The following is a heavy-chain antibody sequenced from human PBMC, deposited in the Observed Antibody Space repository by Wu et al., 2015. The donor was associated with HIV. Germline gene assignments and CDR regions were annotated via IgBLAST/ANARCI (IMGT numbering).Heavy chain of an antibody. Sequence: QVQLVQSGAEVKKPGASVKVSCKASGYTFTSYGIXVXQRPGQGLEWMGWMNPNSGNTGYAQKFQGRVTMTRNTSISTAYMELSSLRSEDTAVYYCARRAYDSSGNWFDPWGQGTLVTVSS. V-gene: IGHV1-8*02. CDR2: MNPNSGNT. J-gene: IGHJ5*02. D-gene: IGHD3-22*01. CDR3: ARRAYDSSGNWFDP. CDR1: GYTFTSYG.